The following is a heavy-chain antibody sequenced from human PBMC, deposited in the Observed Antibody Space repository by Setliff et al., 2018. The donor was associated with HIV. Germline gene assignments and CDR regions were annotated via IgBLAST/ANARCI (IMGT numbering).Heavy chain of an antibody. CDR1: DGSFSSDY. CDR3: ARAEMATIVAFDI. Sequence: SETLSLTCTVSDGSFSSDYWTWIRQTPGKGLEWIGYIDYSGSTKYNPSLTSRVTISVDTSKNHFSLKLTSVTAADTAVYYCARAEMATIVAFDIWGQGTMVTVSS. J-gene: IGHJ3*02. V-gene: IGHV4-59*01. D-gene: IGHD5-12*01. CDR2: IDYSGST.